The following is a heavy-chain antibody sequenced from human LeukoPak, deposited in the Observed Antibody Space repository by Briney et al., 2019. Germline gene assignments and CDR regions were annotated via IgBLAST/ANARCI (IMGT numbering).Heavy chain of an antibody. V-gene: IGHV1-46*01. J-gene: IGHJ4*02. CDR2: INPSGGKT. CDR3: ARGTYGDCDY. Sequence: GASVKVSCKASGYSFTSYYMHWVRQAPGQGLEWMGIINPSGGKTNHAQNLQDRVTMTRDTSTSTAYMELRSLRSDDTAVYYCARGTYGDCDYWGQGTLVTVSS. CDR1: GYSFTSYY. D-gene: IGHD4-17*01.